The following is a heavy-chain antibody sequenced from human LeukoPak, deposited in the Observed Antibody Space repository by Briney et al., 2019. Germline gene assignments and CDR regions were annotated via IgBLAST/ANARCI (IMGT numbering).Heavy chain of an antibody. D-gene: IGHD1-26*01. CDR2: ITASGTAM. CDR1: GFTFSSNY. CDR3: ASSGSYRFDY. V-gene: IGHV3-48*02. J-gene: IGHJ4*02. Sequence: GGSLRLSCAASGFTFSSNYMSWVRQAPGKGLEWVSHITASGTAMFYADSVKGRFTISRDNAKNSLYLQMNSLRDEDTAVYYCASSGSYRFDYWGQGTLVTVSS.